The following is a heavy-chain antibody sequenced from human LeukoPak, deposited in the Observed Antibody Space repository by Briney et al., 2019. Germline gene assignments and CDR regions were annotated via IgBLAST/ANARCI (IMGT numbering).Heavy chain of an antibody. CDR1: GFTVTSNY. Sequence: PGGSLRLSRAVSGFTVTSNYMSWVRQAPGKGLEWVSVIYSGATTYYADSVKGRFTISRDTSKNTLYLQMISLRAEDTAVYYCARVALSGGDFDYWGQGTLVTVSS. J-gene: IGHJ4*02. D-gene: IGHD7-27*01. CDR2: IYSGATT. CDR3: ARVALSGGDFDY. V-gene: IGHV3-66*01.